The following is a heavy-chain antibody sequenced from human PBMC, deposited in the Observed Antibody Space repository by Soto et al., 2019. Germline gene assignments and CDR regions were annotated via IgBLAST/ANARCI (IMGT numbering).Heavy chain of an antibody. CDR2: IIPIFGTA. Sequence: ASVKVSCKASGGTFSSYAISWVRQAPGQGLEWMGGIIPIFGTANYAQKFQGRVTITADESTSTAYMELSSLRSEDTAVYYCARAKAIGYCSGGSCYSDAFDIWGQGTMVTVSS. CDR1: GGTFSSYA. V-gene: IGHV1-69*13. D-gene: IGHD2-15*01. CDR3: ARAKAIGYCSGGSCYSDAFDI. J-gene: IGHJ3*02.